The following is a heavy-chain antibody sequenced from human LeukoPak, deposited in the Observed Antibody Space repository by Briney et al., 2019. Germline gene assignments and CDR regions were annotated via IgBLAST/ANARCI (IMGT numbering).Heavy chain of an antibody. CDR3: ARRYYYYGMDV. Sequence: PSETLSLTCAVSGGSISSNNWWGWVRQPPGKGLEWIGEIYHSGSPNYNPSLKSRVTISVDKSRNHFSLNLSSVTAADTAVYYCARRYYYYGMDVWGQGTTVTVSS. J-gene: IGHJ6*02. CDR1: GGSISSNNW. CDR2: IYHSGSP. V-gene: IGHV4-4*02.